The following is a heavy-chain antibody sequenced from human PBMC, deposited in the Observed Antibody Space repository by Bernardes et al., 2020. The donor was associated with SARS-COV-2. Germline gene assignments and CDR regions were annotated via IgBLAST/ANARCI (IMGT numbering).Heavy chain of an antibody. D-gene: IGHD3-3*01. J-gene: IGHJ4*02. CDR1: GFTFSSYA. V-gene: IGHV3-23*01. CDR3: AKAQGLDFWSGYYIAY. Sequence: GGSLRLSRAASGFTFSSYAMSWVRQAPGKGLEWVSAISGSGGSTYYADSVKGRFTISRDNSKNTLYLQMNSLRAEDTAVYYCAKAQGLDFWSGYYIAYWGQGTLVTVSS. CDR2: ISGSGGST.